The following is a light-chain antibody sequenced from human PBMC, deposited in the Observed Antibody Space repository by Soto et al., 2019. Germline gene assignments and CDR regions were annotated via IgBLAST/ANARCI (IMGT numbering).Light chain of an antibody. J-gene: IGKJ1*01. CDR2: WAS. CDR3: QQYYSNPRT. V-gene: IGKV4-1*01. CDR1: QIVLYTSNNKNY. Sequence: DIVMTQSPDSLPVSLGERATINCNSSQIVLYTSNNKNYLAWYQQKPGQSPKLLIYWASTRESGVPDRFSGSGSGTDFTLTISSLQAEDVAVYYCQQYYSNPRTFGQGTKVDIK.